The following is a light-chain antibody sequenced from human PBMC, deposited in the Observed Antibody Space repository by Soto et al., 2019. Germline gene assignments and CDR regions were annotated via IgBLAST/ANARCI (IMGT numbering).Light chain of an antibody. CDR2: KAS. J-gene: IGKJ5*01. CDR1: QSISSW. CDR3: QQYNNWPT. V-gene: IGKV1-5*03. Sequence: DIQMTQSPSTLSASVGDRVTITCRASQSISSWLAWYQQKPGKAPKLLIYKASTLKSGVPSRFSGSGSGTEFTLTISSLQSEDFAVYYCQQYNNWPTFGQGTRLEIK.